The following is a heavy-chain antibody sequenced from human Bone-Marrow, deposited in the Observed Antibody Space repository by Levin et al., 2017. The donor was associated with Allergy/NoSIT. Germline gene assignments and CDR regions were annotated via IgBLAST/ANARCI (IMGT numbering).Heavy chain of an antibody. Sequence: GESLKISCTASGFNLKNNGMHWVRQAPDKGLEWVGVIWFDGSRTYYSDAVNGRFTISRDDSKNTVYLQMNSLRPEDTAVYFCAKEYNDDELQTNDAFDIWGQGTMVIVSS. D-gene: IGHD5-12*01. J-gene: IGHJ3*02. CDR2: IWFDGSRT. V-gene: IGHV3-33*03. CDR1: GFNLKNNG. CDR3: AKEYNDDELQTNDAFDI.